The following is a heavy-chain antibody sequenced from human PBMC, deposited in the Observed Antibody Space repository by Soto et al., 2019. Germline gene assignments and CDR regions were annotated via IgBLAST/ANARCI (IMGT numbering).Heavy chain of an antibody. D-gene: IGHD3-10*01. CDR1: GGSISSGGYY. CDR3: ARRNYGSGSYNSRHFDY. Sequence: SETLSLTCTVSGGSISSGGYYWSWIRQHPGKGLEWIGYIYYSRSTYYHPSLKSRVTISVATSKNQFSLKLSSVTAADTAVYYCARRNYGSGSYNSRHFDYWGQGTLVTVSS. V-gene: IGHV4-31*03. CDR2: IYYSRST. J-gene: IGHJ4*02.